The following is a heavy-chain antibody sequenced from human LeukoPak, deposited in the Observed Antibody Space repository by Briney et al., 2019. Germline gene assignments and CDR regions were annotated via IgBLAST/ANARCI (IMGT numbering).Heavy chain of an antibody. V-gene: IGHV4-39*07. D-gene: IGHD3-16*01. CDR3: VEGGENEGAFDI. Sequence: SETLSLTCAVSGGSISSSSYYWGWIRQPPGKGLEWIGSIYYSGSTYYNPSLKSRVTISVDASKNQFSLKLSSVTAADTAVYYCVEGGENEGAFDIWGQGTMVTVSS. CDR1: GGSISSSSYY. J-gene: IGHJ3*02. CDR2: IYYSGST.